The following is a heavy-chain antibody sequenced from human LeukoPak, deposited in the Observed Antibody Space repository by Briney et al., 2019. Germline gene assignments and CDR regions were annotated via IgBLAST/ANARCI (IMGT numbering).Heavy chain of an antibody. CDR3: VKDKSRHSSGYYYYFDY. CDR1: GFSFDGYA. D-gene: IGHD3-22*01. V-gene: IGHV3-9*01. J-gene: IGHJ4*02. Sequence: AGGSLRLSCAASGFSFDGYALHWVRQAPGKGLEWVSGITWNSDRSIGYADAVKGRFTISRDNAKKSLYLQMNSLRVEDTALYFCVKDKSRHSSGYYYYFDYWGQGTLVTVSS. CDR2: ITWNSDRSI.